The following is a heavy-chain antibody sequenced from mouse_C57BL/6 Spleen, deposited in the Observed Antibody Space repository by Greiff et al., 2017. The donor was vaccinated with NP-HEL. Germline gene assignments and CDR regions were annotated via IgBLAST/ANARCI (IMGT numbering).Heavy chain of an antibody. CDR3: ARYGSSETFDY. J-gene: IGHJ2*01. CDR1: GYTFTSYW. CDR2: IHPNSGST. D-gene: IGHD1-1*01. Sequence: QVQLQQPGAELVKPGASVKLSCKASGYTFTSYWMHWVKQRPGQGLEWIGMIHPNSGSTNYNEKFKSKATLTVDKSSSTAYMQLSSLTSEDSAVYYCARYGSSETFDYWGQGTTLTVSS. V-gene: IGHV1-64*01.